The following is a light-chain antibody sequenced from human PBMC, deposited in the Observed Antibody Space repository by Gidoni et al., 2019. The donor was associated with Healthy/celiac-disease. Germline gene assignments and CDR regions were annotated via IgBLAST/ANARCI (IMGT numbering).Light chain of an antibody. CDR2: LGA. V-gene: IGKV2-28*01. CDR3: MQALQTIT. J-gene: IGKJ5*01. Sequence: IVMPQYPPSIPVTSGEPASISCRSSKSLLHSHGYNYLHWYLQKPGQSPQLLIYLGANRASGVPDMCSGSGSGTDFTLKISRVEAEDVVFYYCMQALQTITFGQGTRLEIK. CDR1: KSLLHSHGYNY.